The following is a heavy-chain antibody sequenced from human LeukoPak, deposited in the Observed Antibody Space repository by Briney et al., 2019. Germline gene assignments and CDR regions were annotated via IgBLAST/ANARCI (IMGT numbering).Heavy chain of an antibody. CDR3: ARRDISSGWSFDY. V-gene: IGHV4-4*07. CDR1: GGSISNYH. D-gene: IGHD6-19*01. Sequence: SETLSLTCTVSGGSISNYHWSWIRQPAGKGLEWTGQIHTSGSTNYNPPLQSRVTMSIDTPENQLSLTIRSVTAADTAVYYCARRDISSGWSFDYWGQGTLVTVSS. J-gene: IGHJ4*02. CDR2: IHTSGST.